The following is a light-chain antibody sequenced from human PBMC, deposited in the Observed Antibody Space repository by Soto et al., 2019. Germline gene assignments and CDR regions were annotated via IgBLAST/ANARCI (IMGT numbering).Light chain of an antibody. CDR3: QQRSNWPVT. CDR1: QSVSSY. Sequence: EIVLTQSPATLSFSPGEGATLSCRASQSVSSYLAWYQQKPGQAPRLLIYDASNRATGIPARFSGSGSGTDFTLTISSLEPEDFAVYYCQQRSNWPVTFGLGTKVDIK. CDR2: DAS. V-gene: IGKV3-11*01. J-gene: IGKJ1*01.